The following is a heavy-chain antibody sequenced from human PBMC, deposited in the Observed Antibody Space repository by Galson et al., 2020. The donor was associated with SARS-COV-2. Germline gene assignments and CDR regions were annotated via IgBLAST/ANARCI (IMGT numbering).Heavy chain of an antibody. D-gene: IGHD1-26*01. CDR3: ARGGKWELTY. CDR1: GRSISSYY. J-gene: IGHJ4*02. Sequence: ETSETLSLTCTVSGRSISSYYWSWIRQPPGKSLERPGYVYYSGNTNYNPSLKSRVTISVDTSKNQFALKLSSVTAADTAVDYCARGGKWELTYWGQGTLVTVSS. V-gene: IGHV4-59*01. CDR2: VYYSGNT.